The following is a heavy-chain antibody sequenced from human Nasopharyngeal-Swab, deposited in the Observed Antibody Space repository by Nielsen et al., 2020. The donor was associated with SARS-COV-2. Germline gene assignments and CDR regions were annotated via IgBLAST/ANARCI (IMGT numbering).Heavy chain of an antibody. CDR1: GFTFSSYS. D-gene: IGHD6-13*01. CDR3: ARVGYSSSWYYYYYGMDV. V-gene: IGHV3-48*04. J-gene: IGHJ6*02. Sequence: GESLKISCAASGFTFSSYSMNWVRQAPGKGLEWVSYISSSSSTIYYADSVKGRFTISRDNAKNSLYLQMNSLRAEDTAVYYCARVGYSSSWYYYYYGMDVSGQGTTVTVSS. CDR2: ISSSSSTI.